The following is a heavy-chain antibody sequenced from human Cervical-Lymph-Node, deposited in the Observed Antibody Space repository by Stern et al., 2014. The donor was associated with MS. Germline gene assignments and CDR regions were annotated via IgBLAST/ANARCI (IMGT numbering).Heavy chain of an antibody. CDR3: ARFRTIFDWFDP. V-gene: IGHV4-31*03. Sequence: QVQLQASGPGLVKPSQTLSLTCTVSGDSIPSTSYYWSWIRQHPPKGLEWIGYIYYSGTTYYNPSLQSRLSMSVDTSKNQFSLKLNSVTAADTAVYYCARFRTIFDWFDPWGQGTLVTVSS. D-gene: IGHD3-3*01. J-gene: IGHJ5*02. CDR2: IYYSGTT. CDR1: GDSIPSTSYY.